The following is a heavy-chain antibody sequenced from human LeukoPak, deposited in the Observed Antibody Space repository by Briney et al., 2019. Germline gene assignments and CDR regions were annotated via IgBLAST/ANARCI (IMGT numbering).Heavy chain of an antibody. CDR2: ISAYNGNT. J-gene: IGHJ5*02. Sequence: ASVKVSCTASGYTFTSYGISWVRQAPGQGVEWMGWISAYNGNTNYAQKLQGRVTMTTDTSTSTAYMELRSLRSDDTAVYYCARVGGYCSSTSCYMLDPWGQGTLVTVSS. CDR1: GYTFTSYG. CDR3: ARVGGYCSSTSCYMLDP. V-gene: IGHV1-18*01. D-gene: IGHD2-2*02.